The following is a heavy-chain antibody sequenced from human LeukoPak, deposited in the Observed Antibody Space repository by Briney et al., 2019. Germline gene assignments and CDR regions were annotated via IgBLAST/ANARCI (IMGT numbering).Heavy chain of an antibody. CDR3: AKGHFDWLYNWFDP. V-gene: IGHV3-64*01. Sequence: PGGSLRLSCAASGFTFSSYAMHWVRQAPGKGLEYVSAISSNGGSTYYANSVKGRFTISRDNAKNSLYLQMNSLRAEDTALYYCAKGHFDWLYNWFDPWGQGTLVTVSS. J-gene: IGHJ5*02. CDR1: GFTFSSYA. CDR2: ISSNGGST. D-gene: IGHD3-9*01.